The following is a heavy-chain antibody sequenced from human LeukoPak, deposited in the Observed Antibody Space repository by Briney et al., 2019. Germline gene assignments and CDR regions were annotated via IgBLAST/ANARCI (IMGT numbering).Heavy chain of an antibody. Sequence: GGSLRLSCAVSGFTVSSNYMSWVRQAPGKGLEWVSVIYSGGSTYYADSVKDRFTISRDNSKNTLYLQMNSLRAEDTAVYYCARAQAGFWSGYIYYFDYWGQGTLVTVSS. CDR1: GFTVSSNY. CDR2: IYSGGST. CDR3: ARAQAGFWSGYIYYFDY. D-gene: IGHD3-3*01. J-gene: IGHJ4*02. V-gene: IGHV3-53*01.